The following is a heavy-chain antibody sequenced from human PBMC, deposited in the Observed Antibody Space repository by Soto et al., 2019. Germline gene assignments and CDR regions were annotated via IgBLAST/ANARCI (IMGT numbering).Heavy chain of an antibody. V-gene: IGHV1-18*01. D-gene: IGHD5-18*01. CDR2: ISAYNGNT. CDR1: GYTFTSYG. Sequence: ASVKVSCKASGYTFTSYGISWVRQAPGQGLEWMGWISAYNGNTNYAQKLQGRVTMTTDTSMNTAYMELSSLRSDDTAVYYCARSGYSYGFVYMDVWAKGTTVTVS. J-gene: IGHJ6*03. CDR3: ARSGYSYGFVYMDV.